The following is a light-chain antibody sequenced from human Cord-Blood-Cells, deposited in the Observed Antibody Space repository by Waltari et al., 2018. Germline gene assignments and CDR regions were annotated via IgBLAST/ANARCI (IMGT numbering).Light chain of an antibody. J-gene: IGKJ1*01. CDR1: QSISSY. CDR2: AAS. CDR3: QQSYSTPET. Sequence: DFQMTQSPSSLSASVGDSVTITCRASQSISSYLNWYQQKPGKAPKLLIYAASSLQSGVPSRFSGSGSGTDFTLTISSLQPEDFATYYCQQSYSTPETFGQGTKVEIK. V-gene: IGKV1-39*01.